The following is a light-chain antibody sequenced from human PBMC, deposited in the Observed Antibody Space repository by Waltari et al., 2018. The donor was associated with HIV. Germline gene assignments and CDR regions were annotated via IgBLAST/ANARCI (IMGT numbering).Light chain of an antibody. CDR3: SSVAGSNTVG. J-gene: IGLJ2*01. Sequence: QSALTQPPSASGSLGQSVTISCSGTSDDIGGYNYVFWYQQYPAKAPKLLIYEVNKRPSGVPDRFSGSKSLNTASLTVAGLQAEDEAHYFCSSVAGSNTVGFGGGTKLTVL. V-gene: IGLV2-8*01. CDR2: EVN. CDR1: SDDIGGYNY.